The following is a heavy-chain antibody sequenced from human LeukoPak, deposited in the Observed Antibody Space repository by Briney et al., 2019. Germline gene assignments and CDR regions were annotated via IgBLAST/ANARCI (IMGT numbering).Heavy chain of an antibody. CDR3: ARTIYSSSSKGFDP. V-gene: IGHV3-23*01. D-gene: IGHD6-6*01. J-gene: IGHJ5*02. CDR2: ISGSGGSR. CDR1: GFTFSSYA. Sequence: GGSLRLSCAASGFTFSSYAMSWVRQAPGKGLEWVSAISGSGGSRYYADSVEGRFTISRDNAKTTLYLQITRLRAEDTAVYYCARTIYSSSSKGFDPWGQGTLVTVSS.